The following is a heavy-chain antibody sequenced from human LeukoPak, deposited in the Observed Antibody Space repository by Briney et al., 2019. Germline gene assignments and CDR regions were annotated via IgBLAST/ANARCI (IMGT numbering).Heavy chain of an antibody. J-gene: IGHJ4*02. Sequence: ASVKVSCKVSGYTLTELSMRWVRQAPGQGLEWMGGIIPIFGTANYAQKFQGRVTIIADKSTSTAYMELSSLRSEDTAVYYCARGVGTTVTTFDYWGQGTLVTVSS. CDR2: IIPIFGTA. CDR1: GYTLTELS. D-gene: IGHD4-17*01. CDR3: ARGVGTTVTTFDY. V-gene: IGHV1-69*06.